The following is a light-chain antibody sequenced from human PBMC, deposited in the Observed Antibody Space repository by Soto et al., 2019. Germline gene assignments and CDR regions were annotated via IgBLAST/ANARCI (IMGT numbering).Light chain of an antibody. CDR1: SSNIGSNY. CDR2: RNN. J-gene: IGLJ2*01. V-gene: IGLV1-47*01. CDR3: GGWDDSLSGPV. Sequence: QSVLTQPPSASGTPGQRVNISCSGSSSNIGSNYVYWYRQFPGTAPKLLIQRNNQRPSGIPARFSGSKSGTSASLAISGLRSEDEADYYCGGWDDSLSGPVFGGGTEVTVL.